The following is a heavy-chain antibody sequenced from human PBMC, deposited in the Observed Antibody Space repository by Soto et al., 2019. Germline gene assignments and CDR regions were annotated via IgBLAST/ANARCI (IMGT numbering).Heavy chain of an antibody. J-gene: IGHJ4*02. Sequence: QVQLQQWGAGLLKPSETLSLTCAVYGGSFSGYYWTWIRQPPGTGLEWIGEINHSGSTNYNPSLNSGVTISVQTSKNQFSLKLTSVTAAVTAMYYFARDKITGLFDYWGQGTLVTVSS. V-gene: IGHV4-34*01. CDR2: INHSGST. D-gene: IGHD1-20*01. CDR1: GGSFSGYY. CDR3: ARDKITGLFDY.